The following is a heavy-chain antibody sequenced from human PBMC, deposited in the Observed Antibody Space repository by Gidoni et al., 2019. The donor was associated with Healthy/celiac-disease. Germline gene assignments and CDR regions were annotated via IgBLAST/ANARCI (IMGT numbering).Heavy chain of an antibody. D-gene: IGHD2-21*02. V-gene: IGHV1-69*01. Sequence: QVQLVQSGAEVKKPGSSVKVSCKASGGTFSSYAISWVRQAPGQGLEWMGGIIPIFGTANYAQKFQGRVTITADESTSTAYMELSSLRSEDTAVYYCARDPLAYCGGDCYLDADAFDIWGQGTMVTVSS. CDR1: GGTFSSYA. CDR2: IIPIFGTA. CDR3: ARDPLAYCGGDCYLDADAFDI. J-gene: IGHJ3*02.